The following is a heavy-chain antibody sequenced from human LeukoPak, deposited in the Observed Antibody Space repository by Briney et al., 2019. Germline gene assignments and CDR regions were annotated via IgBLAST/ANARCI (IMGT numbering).Heavy chain of an antibody. Sequence: GGSLRLSCAASGFTCSSYGMHWVRQAPGKGLEWVAVISYDGSNKYYADSVKGRFTISRDNSKNTLYLQMNSLRAEDTAVYYCAREGHGTFWSGYYPLYYFDYWGQGTLVTVSS. J-gene: IGHJ4*02. CDR2: ISYDGSNK. CDR3: AREGHGTFWSGYYPLYYFDY. V-gene: IGHV3-30*03. D-gene: IGHD3-3*01. CDR1: GFTCSSYG.